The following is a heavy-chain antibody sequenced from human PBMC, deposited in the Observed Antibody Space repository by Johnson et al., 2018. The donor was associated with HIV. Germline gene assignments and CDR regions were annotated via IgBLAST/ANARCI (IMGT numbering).Heavy chain of an antibody. Sequence: QVQLVESGGGVVQPGRSLRLSCAASGFTFSSYAMHWVRQAPGKGLEWVALISYDGSNKYYADSVKGRFTISSDNAKNTLYLQMNSLRAEDTAVYYCARERDTDMAGDAFDIWGQGTMVTVSS. CDR2: ISYDGSNK. D-gene: IGHD5-18*01. J-gene: IGHJ3*02. V-gene: IGHV3-30*04. CDR1: GFTFSSYA. CDR3: ARERDTDMAGDAFDI.